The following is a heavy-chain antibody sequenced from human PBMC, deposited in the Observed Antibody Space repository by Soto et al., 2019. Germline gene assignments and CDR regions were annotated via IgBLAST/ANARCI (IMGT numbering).Heavy chain of an antibody. CDR3: ARDLAAGDL. Sequence: QVQLVQSGAEVKKPGASVKLSCRTSGYTFTHYYIHWVRQAPGQGLEWLGIINPASGSTIYAQGFQGRVNLTMDTSTTTVYMELSGLRAEDTAIFYCARDLAAGDLWGQGTLVTVSS. D-gene: IGHD6-13*01. CDR2: INPASGST. J-gene: IGHJ5*02. CDR1: GYTFTHYY. V-gene: IGHV1-46*01.